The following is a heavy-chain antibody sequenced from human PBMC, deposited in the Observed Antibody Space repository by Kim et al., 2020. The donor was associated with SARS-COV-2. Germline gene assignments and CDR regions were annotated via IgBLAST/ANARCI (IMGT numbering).Heavy chain of an antibody. J-gene: IGHJ3*02. V-gene: IGHV5-51*01. Sequence: SPSFQGQVTSSADKSISTAYLQWSSLKASDTAMYYCARPGGSSWDDAFDIWGQGTMVTVSS. CDR3: ARPGGSSWDDAFDI. D-gene: IGHD6-13*01.